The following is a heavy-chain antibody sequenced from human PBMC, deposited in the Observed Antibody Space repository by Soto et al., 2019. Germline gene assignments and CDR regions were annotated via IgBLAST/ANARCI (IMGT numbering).Heavy chain of an antibody. D-gene: IGHD3-10*01. CDR2: VYSGAST. J-gene: IGHJ4*02. Sequence: PGGSLRLSCAASGFTVNSHYMSWVRQAPGKGLEWVSGVYSGASTNYADSVQGRFTISRDNSRNTLYLQMNSLRAEDTAVYYCARELWPGSYFPHWGQGTLVTVSS. V-gene: IGHV3-66*01. CDR1: GFTVNSHY. CDR3: ARELWPGSYFPH.